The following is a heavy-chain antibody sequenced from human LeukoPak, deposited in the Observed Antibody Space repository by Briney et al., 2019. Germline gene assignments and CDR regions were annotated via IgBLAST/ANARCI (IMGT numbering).Heavy chain of an antibody. J-gene: IGHJ4*02. Sequence: GGSLRLSCAASGFTFRSYGMHWVRHAPGKGLEWVAVIWYDGSNKYYADSVKGRFTISRDNSKNTLYLQMNSLRAEDTAVYYCARDGSTVTAPSDYWGQGTLVTVSS. CDR1: GFTFRSYG. V-gene: IGHV3-33*01. CDR2: IWYDGSNK. CDR3: ARDGSTVTAPSDY. D-gene: IGHD2-21*02.